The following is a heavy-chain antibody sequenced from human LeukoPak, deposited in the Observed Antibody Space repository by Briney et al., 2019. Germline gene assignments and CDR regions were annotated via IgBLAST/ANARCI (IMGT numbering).Heavy chain of an antibody. CDR1: GGSISSYY. D-gene: IGHD3-16*02. CDR2: IYYSGST. CDR3: AREMYDYVWGSYRVGTAYYYYYMDV. Sequence: KSSETLSLTCTVSGGSISSYYWSWIRQPPGKELEWIGYIYYSGSTNYNPSLNSRVTISVDTSKNQFSLKLSSVTAADTAVYYCAREMYDYVWGSYRVGTAYYYYYMDVWGKGTTVTISS. V-gene: IGHV4-59*01. J-gene: IGHJ6*03.